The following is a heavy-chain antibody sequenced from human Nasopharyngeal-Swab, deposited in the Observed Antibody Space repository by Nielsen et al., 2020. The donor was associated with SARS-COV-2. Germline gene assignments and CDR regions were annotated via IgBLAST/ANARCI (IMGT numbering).Heavy chain of an antibody. CDR3: ARAGRTIFGVVTSFDY. D-gene: IGHD3-3*01. CDR2: IYYSGST. Sequence: SETLSLTCTVSGGSISSGGYYWSWIRQHPGKGLEWIGYIYYSGSTYYNPSLKSRVTISVDTSKNQFSLKLSSVTAADTAVYYCARAGRTIFGVVTSFDYWGQGTLVTVS. V-gene: IGHV4-31*03. CDR1: GGSISSGGYY. J-gene: IGHJ4*02.